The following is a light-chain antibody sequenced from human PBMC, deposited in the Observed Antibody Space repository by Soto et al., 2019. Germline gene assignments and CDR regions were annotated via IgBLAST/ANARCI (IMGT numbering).Light chain of an antibody. CDR1: QSLVHSDGIAY. V-gene: IGKV2-30*02. Sequence: DVVRTQSPLSLPVTLGKPASISCRSNQSLVHSDGIAYFSWFQQRPGRSPRRXXYKVSNRDSGVPARFSGSGSGTDFALKISRVQDEDVGVYDGMQGTHWTIAFGQGTRLEIK. J-gene: IGKJ5*01. CDR2: KVS. CDR3: MQGTHWTIA.